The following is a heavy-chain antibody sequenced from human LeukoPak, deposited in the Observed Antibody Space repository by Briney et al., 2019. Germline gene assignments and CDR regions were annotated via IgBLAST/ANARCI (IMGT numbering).Heavy chain of an antibody. D-gene: IGHD3-10*01. J-gene: IGHJ4*02. CDR1: GGSISSSSYY. Sequence: SETLSLTCTVSGGSISSSSYYWGWIRQPPGKGLEWIGSIYYSGSTHYNPSLKSRVTISVDTSKNQISLKLSSVTAADTAVYFCARHTTTMVRGVIMTRGFDYWGQGTLVTVSS. CDR2: IYYSGST. V-gene: IGHV4-39*01. CDR3: ARHTTTMVRGVIMTRGFDY.